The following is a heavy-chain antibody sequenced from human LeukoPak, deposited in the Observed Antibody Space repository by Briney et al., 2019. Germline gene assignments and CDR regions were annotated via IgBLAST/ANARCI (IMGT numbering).Heavy chain of an antibody. CDR1: GFPFSSYA. CDR3: AKDLNAAVVPNDY. CDR2: ISGSGATT. J-gene: IGHJ4*02. Sequence: GAFLILSCAASGFPFSSYAMCWVRPAPGKVLEWVSVISGSGATTYYADSVKGLFTFSSNNSKTTQYLQMNSLTAEDTAVHYCAKDLNAAVVPNDYSGQGTLVTVSP. V-gene: IGHV3-23*01. D-gene: IGHD5-18*01.